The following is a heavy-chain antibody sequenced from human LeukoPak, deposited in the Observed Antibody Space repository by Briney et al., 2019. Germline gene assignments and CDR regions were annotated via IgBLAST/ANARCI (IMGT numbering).Heavy chain of an antibody. CDR1: GYTFTGYH. J-gene: IGHJ4*02. V-gene: IGHV1-2*02. CDR2: INPNSGDT. CDR3: AREYCSSTSCIFDY. D-gene: IGHD2-2*01. Sequence: ASVKVSCKASGYTFTGYHMHWVRQAPGQGLEWMGRINPNSGDTNYAQKFQGRVTMTTDTSISTAYIELSRLRSDDTAVYYCAREYCSSTSCIFDYWGQGTLVTVSS.